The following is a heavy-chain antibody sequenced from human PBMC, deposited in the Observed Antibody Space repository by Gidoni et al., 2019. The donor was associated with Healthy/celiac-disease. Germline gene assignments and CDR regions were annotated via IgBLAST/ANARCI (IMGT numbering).Heavy chain of an antibody. J-gene: IGHJ4*02. V-gene: IGHV3-23*04. CDR3: AKGQAIVVVTAVDY. D-gene: IGHD2-21*02. CDR1: GFTFSSYA. Sequence: EVQLVESGGGLVQPGGSLRLSCAASGFTFSSYAMSWVRQAPGKGLEWVSAISSSGGSTYYADAVKGRFTISRDNSKNTLYLQMNSLRAEDTAVYYCAKGQAIVVVTAVDYWGQGTLVTVSS. CDR2: ISSSGGST.